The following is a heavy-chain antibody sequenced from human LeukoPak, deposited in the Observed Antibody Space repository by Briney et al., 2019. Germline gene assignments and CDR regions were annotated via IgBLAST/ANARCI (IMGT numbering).Heavy chain of an antibody. J-gene: IGHJ3*02. CDR2: IYHSGST. V-gene: IGHV4-39*07. D-gene: IGHD3-10*01. CDR1: GGSISTSNYY. CDR3: ARAQPLGYAFDI. Sequence: PSETLSLTCTVSGGSISTSNYYWGWIRQPPGKGLEWIGEIYHSGSTNYNPSLKSRVTISVDKSKNQFSLKLSSVTAADTAVYYCARAQPLGYAFDIWGQGTMVTVSS.